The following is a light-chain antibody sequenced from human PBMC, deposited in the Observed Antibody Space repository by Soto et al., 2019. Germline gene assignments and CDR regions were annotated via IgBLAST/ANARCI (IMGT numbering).Light chain of an antibody. CDR2: KAS. V-gene: IGKV1-5*03. CDR3: QHYNSYSEA. J-gene: IGKJ1*01. Sequence: DIQMTQSPSTLSGSVGDRVTITCRASQTISSWLAWYQQKPGKAPKLLIYKASTLKSGFPSRFSGSGSGTEFTLIISSLQPDGFATYYCQHYNSYSEAFCQGTKVQVK. CDR1: QTISSW.